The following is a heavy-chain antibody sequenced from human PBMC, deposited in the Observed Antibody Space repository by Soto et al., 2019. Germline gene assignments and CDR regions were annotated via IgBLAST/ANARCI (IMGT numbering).Heavy chain of an antibody. D-gene: IGHD6-13*01. V-gene: IGHV3-11*01. CDR1: GFTFSDYH. CDR3: PRDPFHSNSWNWYFDL. Sequence: PEGSLRLSCAASGFTFSDYHMSWVRPTPGKGLEWIAYVSKTGNSIYYAESVKGRFTISRENAKKSIFLHMDILRAEDMAVYYCPRDPFHSNSWNWYFDLCGRGTLATVSS. J-gene: IGHJ2*01. CDR2: VSKTGNSI.